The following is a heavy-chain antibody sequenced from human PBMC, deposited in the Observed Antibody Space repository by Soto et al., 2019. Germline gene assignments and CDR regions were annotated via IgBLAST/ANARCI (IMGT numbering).Heavy chain of an antibody. Sequence: KPSETLSLTCTVSGGSISSYYWSWIRQPPGKGLEWIGYIYYSESTNYNPSLKSRVTISVDTSKNQFSLKLSSVTAADTAVYYCARVGGGYSNGPLYYGMDVWGQGTTVTVSS. CDR3: ARVGGGYSNGPLYYGMDV. D-gene: IGHD5-18*01. CDR1: GGSISSYY. CDR2: IYYSEST. J-gene: IGHJ6*02. V-gene: IGHV4-59*01.